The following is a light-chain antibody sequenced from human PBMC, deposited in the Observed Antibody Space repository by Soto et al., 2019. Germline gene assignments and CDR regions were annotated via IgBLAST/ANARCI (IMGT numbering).Light chain of an antibody. CDR2: GGS. CDR3: CSYAGSYV. J-gene: IGLJ1*01. Sequence: QSVLTQPASVSGSPGQSITISCTGTSSGVGSYNLVSWYQQHPGKAPKLMIYGGSKRPSGVSNRFSGSKSGNTASLTISGLQAEDEADYYCCSYAGSYVFGTGTKVTVL. V-gene: IGLV2-23*01. CDR1: SSGVGSYNL.